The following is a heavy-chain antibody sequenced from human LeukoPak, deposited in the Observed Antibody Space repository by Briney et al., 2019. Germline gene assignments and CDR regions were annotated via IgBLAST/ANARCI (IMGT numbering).Heavy chain of an antibody. CDR2: ISGSATNK. CDR3: ARGSLVHSYGSGSYRTRAGFDY. CDR1: RFTFNKYY. V-gene: IGHV3-11*04. J-gene: IGHJ4*02. D-gene: IGHD3-10*01. Sequence: GGSLRLSCVASRFTFNKYYMSWVRQAAGKGLEWDSYISGSATNKHYAGSVKGRFTISRDNAKNSLYLQMNSLRAEDTAIYYCARGSLVHSYGSGSYRTRAGFDYWGQGTLVTVSA.